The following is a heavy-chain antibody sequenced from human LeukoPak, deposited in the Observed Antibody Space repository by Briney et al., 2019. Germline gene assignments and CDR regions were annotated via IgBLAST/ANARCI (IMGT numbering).Heavy chain of an antibody. V-gene: IGHV1-18*01. J-gene: IGHJ3*02. D-gene: IGHD2-2*01. Sequence: ASVKVSCKASGYTFTSYGISWVRQAPGQGLEWMGWISAYNGNTNYAQKLQGRVTMTTDTSTSTAYMELRSLRSDDTAVYYCARVPPCSSCWRFGAFDIWGQGTMVTVSS. CDR3: ARVPPCSSCWRFGAFDI. CDR2: ISAYNGNT. CDR1: GYTFTSYG.